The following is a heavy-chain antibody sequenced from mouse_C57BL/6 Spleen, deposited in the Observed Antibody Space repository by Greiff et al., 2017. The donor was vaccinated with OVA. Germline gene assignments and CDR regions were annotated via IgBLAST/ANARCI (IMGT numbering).Heavy chain of an antibody. CDR3: AREGGYYEFAY. J-gene: IGHJ3*01. CDR1: GFTFSDYY. Sequence: DVKLVESEGGLVQPGSSMKLSCTASGFTFSDYYMAWVRQVPEKGLEWVANINYDGSSTYYLDSLKSRFIISRDNAKNILYLQMSSLKSEDTATYYCAREGGYYEFAYWGQGTLVTVSA. V-gene: IGHV5-16*01. CDR2: INYDGSST. D-gene: IGHD2-3*01.